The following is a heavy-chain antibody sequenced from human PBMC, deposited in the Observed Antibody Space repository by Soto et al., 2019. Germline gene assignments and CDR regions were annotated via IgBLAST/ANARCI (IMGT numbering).Heavy chain of an antibody. CDR3: AKAADIQYDY. V-gene: IGHV3-23*01. D-gene: IGHD4-4*01. J-gene: IGHJ4*02. Sequence: GGSLRLSCAASGFTFSTYSMNWVRQAPGKGLEWVSAISGSGGSTYYADSVKGRFTISRDNSKNKLYLQMNSLRAEDTAVYYCAKAADIQYDYWGQGTLVTVSS. CDR2: ISGSGGST. CDR1: GFTFSTYS.